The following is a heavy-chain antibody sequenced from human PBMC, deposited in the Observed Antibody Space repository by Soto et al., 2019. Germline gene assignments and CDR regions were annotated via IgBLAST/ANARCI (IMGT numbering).Heavy chain of an antibody. CDR1: GYTFTTYY. CDR3: ARRLLWFGAKSGVDV. D-gene: IGHD3-10*01. V-gene: IGHV1-46*01. J-gene: IGHJ6*02. CDR2: INPSDGST. Sequence: ASVKVSCKASGYTFTTYYMHWVRQAPGQGLEWMGLINPSDGSTTYAQKFQGRVTMTRDTSTSTVYMELSSLRSEDTAMYYCARRLLWFGAKSGVDVWGQGVTVTVSS.